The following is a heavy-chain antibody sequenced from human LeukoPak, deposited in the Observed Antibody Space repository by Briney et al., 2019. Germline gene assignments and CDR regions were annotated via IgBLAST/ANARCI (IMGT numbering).Heavy chain of an antibody. V-gene: IGHV1-46*01. J-gene: IGHJ4*02. CDR3: ARDLWFMELLFYFDY. D-gene: IGHD3-10*01. CDR2: INPSGGRT. CDR1: GYNFTSYY. Sequence: ASVKVSCKASGYNFTSYYMHWVRQAPGQGLEWMGIINPSGGRTSYAQKFQGRVTMTRDTSTSTVYMELSSLRSDDTAVYYCARDLWFMELLFYFDYWGQGTLVTVSS.